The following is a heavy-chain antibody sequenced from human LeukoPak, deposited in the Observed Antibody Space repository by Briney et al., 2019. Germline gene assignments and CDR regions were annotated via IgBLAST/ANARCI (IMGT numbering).Heavy chain of an antibody. D-gene: IGHD2-15*01. V-gene: IGHV3-43D*03. CDR3: AKDIKRYCSGGSCQGRFDY. Sequence: GGSLRLSCAASGFTFDDYAMHWVRQAPGKGLEWVSPISWDGGSTYYADSVKGRFTISRDNSKNSLYLQMNSLRAEDTALYYCAKDIKRYCSGGSCQGRFDYWGQGTLVTVSS. CDR2: ISWDGGST. CDR1: GFTFDDYA. J-gene: IGHJ4*02.